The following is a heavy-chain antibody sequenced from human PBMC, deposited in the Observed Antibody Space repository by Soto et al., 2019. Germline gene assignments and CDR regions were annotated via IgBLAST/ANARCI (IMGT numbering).Heavy chain of an antibody. CDR3: AREHSSLFYYYYGMDV. CDR2: IWYDGSNK. V-gene: IGHV3-33*01. Sequence: GGSLRLSCAASGFTFSSYGMHWVRQAPGKGLEWVAVIWYDGSNKYYADSVKGRFTISRDNSKNTLYLQMNSLRAEDTAVYYCAREHSSLFYYYYGMDVWGQGTTVTVSS. J-gene: IGHJ6*02. CDR1: GFTFSSYG. D-gene: IGHD3-3*02.